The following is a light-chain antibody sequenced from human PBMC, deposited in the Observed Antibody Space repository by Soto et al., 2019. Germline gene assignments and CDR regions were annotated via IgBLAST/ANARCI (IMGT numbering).Light chain of an antibody. J-gene: IGKJ5*01. CDR2: AAS. CDR3: QQSYSSSPIT. V-gene: IGKV1-39*01. Sequence: VTMTCRASETISTFLNWYQHKPGKAPKLLISAASRLQSGVPPRFSGSGSGTDFTLTINSLRPEDFASYYCQQSYSSSPITFGPGTRLEIK. CDR1: ETISTF.